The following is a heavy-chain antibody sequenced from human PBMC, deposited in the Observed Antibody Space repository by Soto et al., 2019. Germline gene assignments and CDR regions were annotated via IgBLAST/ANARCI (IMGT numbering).Heavy chain of an antibody. V-gene: IGHV3-23*01. D-gene: IGHD3-16*01. J-gene: IGHJ4*02. CDR1: GFTFSSYA. CDR2: IGGSGIIT. CDR3: AKGRTFRITAGIWGN. Sequence: PWGSLRLSCVASGFTFSSYAMNWVRQAPGKGLEWVSGIGGSGIITYYADSVKGRFSLSRDNSKKRLYLQMNGLRAEDTAVYYCAKGRTFRITAGIWGNWGKGAMVIISS.